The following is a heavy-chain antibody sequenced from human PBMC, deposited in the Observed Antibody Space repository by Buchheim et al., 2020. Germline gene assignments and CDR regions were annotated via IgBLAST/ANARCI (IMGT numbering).Heavy chain of an antibody. CDR1: GYTFTSYY. Sequence: QVQLVQSGAEVKKPGASVKLSCKASGYTFTSYYKHWVRQAPGQGLEWMGGIIPIFGTANYAQKFQGRVTITADESTSTAYMERSSLRSEDTAVYYCARTPYSSSWYWYFDLWGRGTL. CDR2: IIPIFGTA. J-gene: IGHJ2*01. CDR3: ARTPYSSSWYWYFDL. D-gene: IGHD6-13*01. V-gene: IGHV1-69*01.